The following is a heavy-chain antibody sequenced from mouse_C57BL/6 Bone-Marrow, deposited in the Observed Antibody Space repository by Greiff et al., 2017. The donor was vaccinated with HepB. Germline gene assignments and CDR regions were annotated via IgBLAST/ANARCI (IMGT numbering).Heavy chain of an antibody. CDR2: IYPGDGDT. Sequence: QVQLQQPGPELVKPGASVKISCKASGYAFSSSWMNWVKQRPGKGLEWIGRIYPGDGDTNYNGKFKGKATLTADKSSSTAYMQLSSLTSEDPAVYFCALITTVVEVPYFDYWGQGTTLTVSS. D-gene: IGHD1-1*01. V-gene: IGHV1-82*01. CDR1: GYAFSSSW. J-gene: IGHJ2*01. CDR3: ALITTVVEVPYFDY.